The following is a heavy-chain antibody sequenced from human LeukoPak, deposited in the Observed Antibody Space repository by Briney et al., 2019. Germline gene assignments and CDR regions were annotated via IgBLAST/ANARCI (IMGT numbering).Heavy chain of an antibody. Sequence: ASVKVSCKASGYTFTSYYMHWVRQAPGQGLEWMGIINPSGGSTSYAQKFQGRVTMTTDTSTSTAYMELRSLRSDDTAVYYCATWADYYDSSGTLGYWGQGTLVTVSS. CDR3: ATWADYYDSSGTLGY. CDR1: GYTFTSYY. V-gene: IGHV1-46*01. D-gene: IGHD3-22*01. J-gene: IGHJ4*02. CDR2: INPSGGST.